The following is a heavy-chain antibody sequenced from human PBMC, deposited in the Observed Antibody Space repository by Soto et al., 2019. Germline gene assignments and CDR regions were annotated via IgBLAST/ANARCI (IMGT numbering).Heavy chain of an antibody. D-gene: IGHD3-9*01. J-gene: IGHJ5*02. Sequence: PGXSLRLSCAASGFTFSSYAMSWVRQAPGKGLEWVSAISGSGGSTYYADSVKGRFTISRDNSKNTLYLQMNSLRAEDTAVYYCAKDPADILTGPEFDPWGQGTLVNVSS. CDR3: AKDPADILTGPEFDP. V-gene: IGHV3-23*01. CDR2: ISGSGGST. CDR1: GFTFSSYA.